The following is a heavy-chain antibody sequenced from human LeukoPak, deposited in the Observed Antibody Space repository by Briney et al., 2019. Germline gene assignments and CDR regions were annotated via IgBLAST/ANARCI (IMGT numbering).Heavy chain of an antibody. D-gene: IGHD3-10*01. V-gene: IGHV3-9*01. Sequence: GGSLRLSCAASGFTFDDYAMHWVRQAPGKGLEWVSGISWNSGSIGYADSVKGRFTISRDNSKNSLYLQMNSLRAEDTALYYCAKDIGVSTKWPTAIGYYVDVWGKGTTVTVSS. CDR1: GFTFDDYA. J-gene: IGHJ6*03. CDR2: ISWNSGSI. CDR3: AKDIGVSTKWPTAIGYYVDV.